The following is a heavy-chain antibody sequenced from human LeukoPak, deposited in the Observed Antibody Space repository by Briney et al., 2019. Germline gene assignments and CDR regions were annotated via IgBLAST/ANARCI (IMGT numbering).Heavy chain of an antibody. V-gene: IGHV3-23*01. CDR2: ISGSGGST. D-gene: IGHD3-22*01. CDR1: GFTFSSYA. CDR3: AKLGSGYYQGYFQH. Sequence: PGGSLRLSSAASGFTFSSYAMSWVRQAPGKGLEWVSAISGSGGSTYYADSVKGRFTISRDNSKNTLYLQMNSLRAEDTAVYYCAKLGSGYYQGYFQHWGQGTLVTVSS. J-gene: IGHJ1*01.